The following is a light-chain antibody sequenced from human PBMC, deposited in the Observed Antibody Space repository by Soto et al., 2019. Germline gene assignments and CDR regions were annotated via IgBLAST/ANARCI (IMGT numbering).Light chain of an antibody. CDR2: GVS. J-gene: IGKJ2*01. Sequence: VVMTQSPLSLPVTVGQPASISCRSSQSLVKSDGNTYLNWFQQRPGQSPRRLIYGVSNRASGVTDRFSGSGSGTDFTLTISRVEADDVGIYYCLQGTHWPPTFGQGTKLEIK. CDR3: LQGTHWPPT. CDR1: QSLVKSDGNTY. V-gene: IGKV2-30*01.